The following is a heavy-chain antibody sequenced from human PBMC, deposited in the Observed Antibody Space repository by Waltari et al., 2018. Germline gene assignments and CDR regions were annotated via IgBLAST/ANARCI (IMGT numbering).Heavy chain of an antibody. J-gene: IGHJ4*02. D-gene: IGHD6-13*01. V-gene: IGHV3-23*01. CDR1: GFTFSGYA. CDR2: ISGSGGST. CDR3: AKGGTGKAAAGTFDY. Sequence: EVQLLESGGGLVQPGGSLRLSCAASGFTFSGYAISWVRRAPGKGLEWVSAISGSGGSTYYADSVKGRFTISRDNSKNTLYLQMNSLRAEDTAVYYCAKGGTGKAAAGTFDYWGQGTLVTVSS.